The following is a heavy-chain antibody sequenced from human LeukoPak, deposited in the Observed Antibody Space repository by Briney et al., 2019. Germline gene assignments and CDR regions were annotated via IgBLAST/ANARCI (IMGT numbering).Heavy chain of an antibody. CDR1: GFTFSSDG. CDR2: ISVSGGKT. Sequence: GGSLRLSCAASGFTFSSDGMSWVRQAPGKGLEWVSGISVSGGKTYYADSLKGRCTISSDNSKTTLYLHMNSVRAEHKAVYYCAKAGVGGPFDYWGQGTLVTVSS. CDR3: AKAGVGGPFDY. D-gene: IGHD3-3*01. V-gene: IGHV3-23*01. J-gene: IGHJ4*02.